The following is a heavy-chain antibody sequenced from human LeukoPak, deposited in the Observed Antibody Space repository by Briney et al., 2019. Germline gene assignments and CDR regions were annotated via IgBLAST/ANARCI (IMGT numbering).Heavy chain of an antibody. CDR2: ISSSGSTI. J-gene: IGHJ4*02. CDR1: GFTFSSYE. D-gene: IGHD3-22*01. V-gene: IGHV3-48*03. CDR3: AKGPDYYDSSGYYAY. Sequence: PGGSLRLSCAASGFTFSSYEMNWARQAPGKGLEWVSYISSSGSTIYYADSVKGRFTISRDNSKNTLYLQMNSLRAEDTAVYYCAKGPDYYDSSGYYAYWGQGTLVTVSS.